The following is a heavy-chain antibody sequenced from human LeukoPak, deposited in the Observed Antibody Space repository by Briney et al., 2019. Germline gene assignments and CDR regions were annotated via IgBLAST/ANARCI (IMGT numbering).Heavy chain of an antibody. CDR1: GFTLSSNY. CDR3: ARGPGILEWLVLPGWFDL. CDR2: NYSGGST. Sequence: PGRSQRLSCAASGFTLSSNYMSGVRQALGKGLEWVSVNYSGGSTYYSDSVKGRVTSYRDNSKNTVYLQMNSLGAEDTAVYYCARGPGILEWLVLPGWFDLWGQGTLVTVSS. J-gene: IGHJ5*02. V-gene: IGHV3-66*02. D-gene: IGHD3-3*01.